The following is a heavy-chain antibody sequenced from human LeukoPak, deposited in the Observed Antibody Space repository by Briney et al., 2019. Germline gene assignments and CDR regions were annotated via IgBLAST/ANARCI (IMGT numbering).Heavy chain of an antibody. CDR2: IKSKTDGGTT. J-gene: IGHJ3*02. D-gene: IGHD6-13*01. Sequence: GGSLRLSCAASGFTFSNAWMSWVRQAPGKGLEWVGRIKSKTDGGTTDYAAPVKGRFTISRDGSKNTLYLQMNSLKTEDTAVYYCTTDKGRSWSFGPDAFDIWGQGTMVTVSS. CDR3: TTDKGRSWSFGPDAFDI. V-gene: IGHV3-15*01. CDR1: GFTFSNAW.